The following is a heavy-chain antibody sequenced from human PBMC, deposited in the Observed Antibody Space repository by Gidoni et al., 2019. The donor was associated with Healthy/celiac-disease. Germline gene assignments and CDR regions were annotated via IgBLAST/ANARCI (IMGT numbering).Heavy chain of an antibody. CDR3: ARDGRDGVAGTGYYYYYYGMDV. Sequence: EVQLVESGGGLVQPGGSLRLSCAASGFTFSSYWMSWVRQAPGKGLEWVANIKQDGSEKYYVDSVKGRFTISRDNAKNSLYLQMNSLRAEDTAVYYCARDGRDGVAGTGYYYYYYGMDVWGQGTTVTVSS. J-gene: IGHJ6*02. CDR1: GFTFSSYW. D-gene: IGHD6-19*01. V-gene: IGHV3-7*04. CDR2: IKQDGSEK.